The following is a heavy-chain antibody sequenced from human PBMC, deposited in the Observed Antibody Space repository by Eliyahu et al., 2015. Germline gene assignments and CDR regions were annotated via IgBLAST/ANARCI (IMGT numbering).Heavy chain of an antibody. CDR1: GFSFSTXGMC. D-gene: IGHD3-22*01. Sequence: QVTLRESGPALVKPTQTLTLTCTFSGFSFSTXGMCVSWIRQPPGKALEWLARIDWDDNKFYSTSLKTRLTISKDSSKNQVVLTMTNMDPVDTATYFCARSRYSYDSSGPFDPWGQGTLVTVSS. V-gene: IGHV2-70*17. CDR2: IDWDDNK. J-gene: IGHJ5*02. CDR3: ARSRYSYDSSGPFDP.